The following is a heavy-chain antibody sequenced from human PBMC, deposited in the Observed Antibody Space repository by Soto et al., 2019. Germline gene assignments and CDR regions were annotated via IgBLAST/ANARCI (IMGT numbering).Heavy chain of an antibody. CDR3: AKARPRVVVAATGQGVDP. V-gene: IGHV3-23*01. CDR1: GFTFSSYA. Sequence: GGSLRLSCAASGFTFSSYAMSWVRQAPGKGLEWVSAISGSGGSTYYADSVKGRFTISRDNSKNTLYLQMNSLRAEDTAVYYCAKARPRVVVAATGQGVDPWGQGTLDTVSS. CDR2: ISGSGGST. D-gene: IGHD2-15*01. J-gene: IGHJ5*02.